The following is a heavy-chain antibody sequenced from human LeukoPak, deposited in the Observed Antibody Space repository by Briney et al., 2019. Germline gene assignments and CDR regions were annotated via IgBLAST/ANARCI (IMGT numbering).Heavy chain of an antibody. CDR2: ISGSGGSA. Sequence: GGSLRLSCAASGFTFSSYAMSWVRQAPGKGLEWVSAISGSGGSAYYADSVKGRFTISRDNSKNTLYLQMNSLRAEDTAVYYCAKADRYSSSWYVFQHWGRGTLVTVSS. CDR1: GFTFSSYA. D-gene: IGHD6-13*01. CDR3: AKADRYSSSWYVFQH. V-gene: IGHV3-23*01. J-gene: IGHJ1*01.